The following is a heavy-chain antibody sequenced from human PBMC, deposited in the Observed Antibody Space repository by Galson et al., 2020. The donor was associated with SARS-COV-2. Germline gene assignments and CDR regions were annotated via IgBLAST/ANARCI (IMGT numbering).Heavy chain of an antibody. Sequence: VQAGGSLRLSCAASGFTFSSYGIHWVRQAPGKGLEWVAVIWYDGSNKYYADSVKGRFTISRDNSKNTLYLQMNSLIAEDTAVYYCARALLPIYGMDVWGQGTTVTVSS. V-gene: IGHV3-33*01. CDR2: IWYDGSNK. D-gene: IGHD3-10*01. CDR3: ARALLPIYGMDV. CDR1: GFTFSSYG. J-gene: IGHJ6*02.